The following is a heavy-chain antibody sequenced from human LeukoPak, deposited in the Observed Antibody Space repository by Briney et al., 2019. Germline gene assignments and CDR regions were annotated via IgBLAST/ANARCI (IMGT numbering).Heavy chain of an antibody. CDR1: GGSISSYY. CDR3: ARFRVSSGYYYFDY. V-gene: IGHV4-59*01. Sequence: PSETLSLTCTVSGGSISSYYWSWIRQPPGKGLEWIGYIYYSGSTNYNPSLKSRVTISVDTSKNQFSLKLSSVTAADTAVYYCARFRVSSGYYYFDYWGQGTLVTVSS. J-gene: IGHJ4*02. D-gene: IGHD3-22*01. CDR2: IYYSGST.